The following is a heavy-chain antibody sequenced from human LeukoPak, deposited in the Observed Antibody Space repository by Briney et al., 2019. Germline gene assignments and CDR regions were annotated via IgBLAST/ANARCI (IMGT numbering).Heavy chain of an antibody. V-gene: IGHV3-11*01. CDR1: GFAFSDCY. CDR2: IGGSGGDI. Sequence: GGSLRLSCVASGFAFSDCYMTWIRQAPGKGLEYISYIGGSGGDITYADSVRGRFTVSRDNAKNSLYLQMNSLRVEDTAVYYCARYARELDYWGQGSLVTVSS. J-gene: IGHJ4*02. CDR3: ARYARELDY. D-gene: IGHD2-2*01.